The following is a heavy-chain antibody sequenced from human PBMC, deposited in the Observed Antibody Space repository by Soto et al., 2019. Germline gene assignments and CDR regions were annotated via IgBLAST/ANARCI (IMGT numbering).Heavy chain of an antibody. CDR3: ARDRGGYYDTSGYIPLWLLGYFDY. V-gene: IGHV1-46*01. CDR2: INPSDGST. CDR1: GYTFTNYY. D-gene: IGHD3-22*01. Sequence: TSVKVSCKSSGYTFTNYYMHWVRQAPGQGLEWMGIINPSDGSTSYAQKFQGRVTMTRDTSTSTVYMELSSLRSEDTAVYYCARDRGGYYDTSGYIPLWLLGYFDYWGQGTLVTVS. J-gene: IGHJ4*02.